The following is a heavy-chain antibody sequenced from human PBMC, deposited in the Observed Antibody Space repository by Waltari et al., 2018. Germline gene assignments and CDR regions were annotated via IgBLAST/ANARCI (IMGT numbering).Heavy chain of an antibody. V-gene: IGHV1-2*06. CDR3: ASSIDYGDYADY. D-gene: IGHD4-17*01. CDR2: INPNSGGT. J-gene: IGHJ4*02. CDR1: GYTFTGYY. Sequence: QVQLVQSGAEVKKPGASVKVSCKASGYTFTGYYMSWVRQAPGQGLEWMGRINPNSGGTKYAQKFQGRVTMTSDTSISTAYMELSSLTSDDTAVYYCASSIDYGDYADYWGQGTLVTVSS.